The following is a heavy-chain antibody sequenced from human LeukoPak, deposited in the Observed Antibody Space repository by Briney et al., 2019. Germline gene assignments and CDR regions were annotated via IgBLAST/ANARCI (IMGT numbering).Heavy chain of an antibody. Sequence: ASVKVSCKASGGTFSSYAISWVRQAPGQGLEWTGGIIPIFGTANYAQKFQGRATITADESTSTAYMELSSLRSEDTAVYYCARVRWFGELSSTYYYGMDVWGQGTTVTVSS. D-gene: IGHD3-10*01. CDR2: IIPIFGTA. CDR1: GGTFSSYA. V-gene: IGHV1-69*13. J-gene: IGHJ6*02. CDR3: ARVRWFGELSSTYYYGMDV.